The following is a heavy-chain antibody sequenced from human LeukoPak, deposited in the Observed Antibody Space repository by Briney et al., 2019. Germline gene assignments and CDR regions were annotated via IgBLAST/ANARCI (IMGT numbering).Heavy chain of an antibody. V-gene: IGHV4-38-2*01. CDR1: GYSISSGYY. CDR2: IYRSGNT. CDR3: ARQLRGTAVAWFDP. D-gene: IGHD6-19*01. J-gene: IGHJ5*02. Sequence: SATLSLTCVVAGYSISSGYYWGWIRQPPGKGLEWIGSIYRSGNTYYNPSLKSRVTISVETSKNQFSLKLSSMTAADTAVYYCARQLRGTAVAWFDPWVQGTLVTVSS.